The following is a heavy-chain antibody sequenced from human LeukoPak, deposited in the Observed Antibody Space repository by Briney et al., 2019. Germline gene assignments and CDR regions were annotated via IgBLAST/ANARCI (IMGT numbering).Heavy chain of an antibody. CDR2: IKQNVSEK. J-gene: IGHJ4*02. CDR3: ARDSVYSSGWECVY. Sequence: GGWRRLSSAVSGFTFSRYSMVWVRQAPGARLKLVAHIKQNVSEKKHMVSVKGGFTISRDTAKNPMYLQMTSLLSDVTSLNYGARDSVYSSGWECVYWAQGTLVRVSS. D-gene: IGHD6-19*01. CDR1: GFTFSRYS. V-gene: IGHV3-7*01.